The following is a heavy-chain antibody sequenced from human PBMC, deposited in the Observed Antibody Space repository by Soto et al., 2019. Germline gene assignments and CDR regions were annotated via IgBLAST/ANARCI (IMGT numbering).Heavy chain of an antibody. CDR2: ISGSGGST. CDR3: AKVFCSSTSCYSPYYYYYMDV. D-gene: IGHD2-2*01. V-gene: IGHV3-23*01. Sequence: GGSLRLSCAASGFTFSSYAMSWVRQAPGKGLEWVSAISGSGGSTYYADSVKGRFTISRDNSKNTLYRQMNSLRAEDTAVYYCAKVFCSSTSCYSPYYYYYMDVWGKGTTVTVSS. CDR1: GFTFSSYA. J-gene: IGHJ6*03.